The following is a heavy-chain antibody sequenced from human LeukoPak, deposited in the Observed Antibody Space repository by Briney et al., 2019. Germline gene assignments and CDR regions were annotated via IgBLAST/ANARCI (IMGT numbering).Heavy chain of an antibody. D-gene: IGHD3-22*01. CDR1: GFTFSSYA. CDR2: ISGSGGST. J-gene: IGHJ5*02. Sequence: GGSLRLSCAASGFTFSSYAMSWVRQAPGKGLEWVSAISGSGGSTYYADSVKGWFTISRDNSKNTLYLQMNSLRAEDTAVYYCAKDFDSSGYYDWFDPWGQGTLVTVSS. V-gene: IGHV3-23*01. CDR3: AKDFDSSGYYDWFDP.